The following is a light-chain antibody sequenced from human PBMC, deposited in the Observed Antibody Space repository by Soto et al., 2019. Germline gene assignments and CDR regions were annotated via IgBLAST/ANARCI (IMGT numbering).Light chain of an antibody. J-gene: IGKJ4*01. V-gene: IGKV3D-20*02. CDR3: QQRSNWPLT. CDR1: QSVSSNY. CDR2: DAS. Sequence: ESVLTQPPGTLSLSPGERATLSCRASQSVSSNYLAWYQQKPGQAPRLLIYDASNRATGIPARFSGSGSGTDFTLTISSLEPEDFAVYYCQQRSNWPLTFGGGTKVDIK.